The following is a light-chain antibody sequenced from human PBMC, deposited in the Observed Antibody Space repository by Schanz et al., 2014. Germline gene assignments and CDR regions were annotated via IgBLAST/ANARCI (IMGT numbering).Light chain of an antibody. CDR2: TNN. Sequence: QSVLTQPPSASGTPGQRVTISCSGSSSNIGSNTINWYQQLPGTAPKLLIHTNNQRPSGVPDRFSASKSDTSASLAISGLQSEDEADYYCQSYDSSLSGWVFGGGTKLTVL. V-gene: IGLV1-44*01. CDR1: SSNIGSNT. CDR3: QSYDSSLSGWV. J-gene: IGLJ3*02.